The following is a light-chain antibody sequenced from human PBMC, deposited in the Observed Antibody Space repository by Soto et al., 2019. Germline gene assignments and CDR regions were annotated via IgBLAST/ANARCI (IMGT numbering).Light chain of an antibody. CDR1: QSVSSNY. Sequence: EVVLTRSPVTLSLSPGERATLSCRASQSVSSNYLAWYQQKPGQAPRLLIYGASSRATGIPDRFSGSGSGTDFTLAISRLEPGDSAVYFCQQCDTSPWTFGQGTKVDIK. CDR2: GAS. J-gene: IGKJ1*01. V-gene: IGKV3-20*01. CDR3: QQCDTSPWT.